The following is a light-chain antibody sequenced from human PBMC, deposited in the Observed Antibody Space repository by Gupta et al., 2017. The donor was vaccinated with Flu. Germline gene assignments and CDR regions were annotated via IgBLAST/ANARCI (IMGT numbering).Light chain of an antibody. J-gene: IGLJ3*02. CDR3: QSYDSSNPCS. Sequence: HNTGIYEDDQRSSGVPDRFSGSIDSSSNSVFLTISGLKPEHEADYYCQSYDSSNPCSFGGGPKLIVL. CDR2: EDD. V-gene: IGLV6-57*01.